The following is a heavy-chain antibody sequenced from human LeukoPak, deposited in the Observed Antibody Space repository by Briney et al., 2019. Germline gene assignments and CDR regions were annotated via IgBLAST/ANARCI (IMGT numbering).Heavy chain of an antibody. V-gene: IGHV1-3*01. Sequence: ASVKVSCKASGYTFTSYAMHWVRQAPGQRLEWMGWINAGNGNTKYSQKFQGRVTITRDTSASTAYMELSSLRSEDTAVYYCAKRIGGDEENYYYMDVWGKGTTVTVSS. J-gene: IGHJ6*03. CDR3: AKRIGGDEENYYYMDV. CDR1: GYTFTSYA. CDR2: INAGNGNT. D-gene: IGHD2-21*02.